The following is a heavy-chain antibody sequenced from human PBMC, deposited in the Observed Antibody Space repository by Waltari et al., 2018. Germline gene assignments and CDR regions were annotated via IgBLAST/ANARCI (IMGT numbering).Heavy chain of an antibody. Sequence: QVQLQQWGAGLLKPSETLSLTCAVYGGSFSGYYWSWIRQPPGKGLEWIGEINHSGSTNYNPSLKSRVTISVDTSKNQFSLKLSSVTAADTAVYYCARGRKYQLPPRWFDPWGQGTLVTVSS. D-gene: IGHD2-2*01. V-gene: IGHV4-34*01. J-gene: IGHJ5*02. CDR3: ARGRKYQLPPRWFDP. CDR2: INHSGST. CDR1: GGSFSGYY.